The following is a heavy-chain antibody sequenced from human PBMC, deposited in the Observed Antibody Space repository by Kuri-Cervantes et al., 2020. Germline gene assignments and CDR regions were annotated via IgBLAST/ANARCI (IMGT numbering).Heavy chain of an antibody. J-gene: IGHJ1*01. CDR1: GFTFSSYD. Sequence: GGSLRLSCAASGFTFSSYDMHWVRQVTGKGLEWVSAIATTGDTYYSGSVKGRFTISRDNSKNTLYLQMNSLRAEDTAVYYCARGRTYYYDSSGYYRKEYFQHWGQGTLVTVSS. V-gene: IGHV3-13*01. CDR2: IATTGDT. D-gene: IGHD3-22*01. CDR3: ARGRTYYYDSSGYYRKEYFQH.